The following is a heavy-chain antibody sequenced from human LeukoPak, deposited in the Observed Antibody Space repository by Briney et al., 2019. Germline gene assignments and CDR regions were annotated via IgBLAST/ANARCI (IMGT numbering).Heavy chain of an antibody. Sequence: SETLSLTCTVSGGSISSYYWSWIRQPPGKGLEWIGYIYYSGSTNYNPSLKSRVTISVDTSKNQFSLKLSSVTAADTALYYCARGVEYSSSSGLGYWGQRTLVTVSS. D-gene: IGHD6-6*01. CDR3: ARGVEYSSSSGLGY. CDR1: GGSISSYY. J-gene: IGHJ4*02. CDR2: IYYSGST. V-gene: IGHV4-59*01.